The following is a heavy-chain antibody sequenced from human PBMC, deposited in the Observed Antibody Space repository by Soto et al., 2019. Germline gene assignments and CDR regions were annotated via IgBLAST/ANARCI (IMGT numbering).Heavy chain of an antibody. Sequence: PGGSLRLSCGASGFTFSSYWMYWVRQPPGKGLVWVSRTNSDGSDTSYADSVKGRFTISRDNAKNTLYLQMNSLRAEDTAVYYCARDRGWSLFDYWGQGTLVTVS. D-gene: IGHD6-19*01. CDR1: GFTFSSYW. CDR2: TNSDGSDT. J-gene: IGHJ4*02. CDR3: ARDRGWSLFDY. V-gene: IGHV3-74*01.